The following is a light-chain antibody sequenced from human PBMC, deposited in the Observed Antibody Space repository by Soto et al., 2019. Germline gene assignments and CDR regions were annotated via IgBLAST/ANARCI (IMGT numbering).Light chain of an antibody. Sequence: EIALTQSPDTLSLSPGERATLSCRASQSIGTYLAWYQQKPGQAPRLLIYDASNRATGIPDRFSGSGSGTEFTLTISSLQPEDFATYYCQQSYSTPWTFGQGTKVDI. CDR1: QSIGTY. CDR2: DAS. J-gene: IGKJ1*01. V-gene: IGKV3-11*01. CDR3: QQSYSTPWT.